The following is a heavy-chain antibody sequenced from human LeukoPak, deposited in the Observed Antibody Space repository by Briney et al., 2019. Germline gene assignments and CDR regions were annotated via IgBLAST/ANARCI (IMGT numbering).Heavy chain of an antibody. CDR2: ISAYNGNT. D-gene: IGHD1/OR15-1a*01. Sequence: ASVKVSCMDSGYTFTRYGMCWVRQAPGQGLEWVGWISAYNGNTYYAQKLQGRVTMTTDTSPSTDYIELRRLREDETAMYYTVKEFEQSPFDYWGQGTLVTVSS. J-gene: IGHJ4*02. CDR3: VKEFEQSPFDY. CDR1: GYTFTRYG. V-gene: IGHV1-18*01.